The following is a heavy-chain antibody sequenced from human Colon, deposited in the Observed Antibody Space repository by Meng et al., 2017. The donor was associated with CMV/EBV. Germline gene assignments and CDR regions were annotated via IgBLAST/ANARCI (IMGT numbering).Heavy chain of an antibody. V-gene: IGHV3-23*03. CDR2: IYAGGRST. J-gene: IGHJ6*02. Sequence: GESLKISCAASGFTFRNHAMSWVRQAPGKGLEWVSVIYAGGRSTYLADSVKGRFIISRDDSKNTLYMEMNSLRAEDTAVYYCAKGSSEFLYYGMDAWGQGTTVTVSS. CDR3: AKGSSEFLYYGMDA. CDR1: GFTFRNHA. D-gene: IGHD3-10*01.